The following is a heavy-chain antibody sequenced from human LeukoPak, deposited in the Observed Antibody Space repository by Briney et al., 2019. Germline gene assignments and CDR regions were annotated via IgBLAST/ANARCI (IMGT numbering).Heavy chain of an antibody. CDR3: ATDYYYDSSGSYYTVDY. V-gene: IGHV1-69*10. Sequence: SVKVSCKASGGTFSSYAISWVRQAPGQGLEWMGGIIPIFGIANYAQKFQGRVTMTEDTSTDTAYMELSSLRSEDTAVYYCATDYYYDSSGSYYTVDYWGQGTLVTVSS. D-gene: IGHD3-22*01. CDR2: IIPIFGIA. CDR1: GGTFSSYA. J-gene: IGHJ4*02.